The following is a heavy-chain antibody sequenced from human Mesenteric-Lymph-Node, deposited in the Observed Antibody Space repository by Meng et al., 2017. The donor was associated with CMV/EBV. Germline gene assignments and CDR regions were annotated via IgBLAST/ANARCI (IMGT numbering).Heavy chain of an antibody. CDR2: IYYSGST. V-gene: IGHV4-39*07. Sequence: GSLRLSCTVSGGSISGSSYYWGWIRQPPGKGLEWIGSIYYSGSTYYNPSLKSRVTISVDTSKNQFSLKLSSVTAADTAVYYCARVGTWRQPLGYWGQGTLVTVSS. CDR3: ARVGTWRQPLGY. J-gene: IGHJ4*02. D-gene: IGHD5-18*01. CDR1: GGSISGSSYY.